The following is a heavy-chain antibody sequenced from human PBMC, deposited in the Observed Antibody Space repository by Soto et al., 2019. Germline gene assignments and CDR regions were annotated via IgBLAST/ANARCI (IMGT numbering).Heavy chain of an antibody. V-gene: IGHV3-33*01. Sequence: GGSLRLSCAASGFTFSSYGMHWVRQAPGKGLEWVAVIWYDGSNKYYADSVKGRFTISRDNSKNTLYLQMDSLRAEDTAVYYCGRDGCGGACYSLHYWGQGTQVTVSS. CDR3: GRDGCGGACYSLHY. J-gene: IGHJ4*02. CDR1: GFTFSSYG. D-gene: IGHD2-21*02. CDR2: IWYDGSNK.